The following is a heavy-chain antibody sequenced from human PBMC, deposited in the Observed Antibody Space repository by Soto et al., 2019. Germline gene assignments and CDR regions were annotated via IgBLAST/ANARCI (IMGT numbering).Heavy chain of an antibody. CDR3: VRDSGPGFYPDV. J-gene: IGHJ6*02. D-gene: IGHD3-10*01. CDR2: ISGSGGST. CDR1: GFTFSSYA. Sequence: GGSLRLSCAASGFTFSSYAMSWVRQAPGKGLEWVSAISGSGGSTYYADSVKGRFTISRDNSKNTLYLQMNSLKTEDTAVYYCVRDSGPGFYPDVWGQGTTVTVSS. V-gene: IGHV3-23*01.